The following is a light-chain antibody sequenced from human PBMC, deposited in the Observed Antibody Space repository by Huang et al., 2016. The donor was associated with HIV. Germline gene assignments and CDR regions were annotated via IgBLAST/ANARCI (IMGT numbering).Light chain of an antibody. Sequence: DIVMTQSPDSLTVSLGERATINCKSSQSVLYSSNNENYLAWYQQKPGQPPKLLIYWASTRESGVPDRFSGSGSGTDFTLTISSLQAEDVAVCYCQQYYSTSWTFGQGTKVEIK. V-gene: IGKV4-1*01. CDR1: QSVLYSSNNENY. CDR3: QQYYSTSWT. CDR2: WAS. J-gene: IGKJ1*01.